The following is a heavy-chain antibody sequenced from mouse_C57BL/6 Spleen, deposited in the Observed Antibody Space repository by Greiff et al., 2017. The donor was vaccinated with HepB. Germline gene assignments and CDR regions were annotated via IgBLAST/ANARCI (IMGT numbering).Heavy chain of an antibody. CDR1: GFSLTSYG. V-gene: IGHV2-2*01. D-gene: IGHD6-2*01. Sequence: VKLMESGPGLVQPSQSLSITCTVSGFSLTSYGVHWVRQSPGKGLEWLGVIWSGGSTDYNAAFISRLSISKDNSKSQVFFKMNSLQADDTAIYYCARMVSWYFDVWGTGTTVTVSS. CDR2: IWSGGST. J-gene: IGHJ1*03. CDR3: ARMVSWYFDV.